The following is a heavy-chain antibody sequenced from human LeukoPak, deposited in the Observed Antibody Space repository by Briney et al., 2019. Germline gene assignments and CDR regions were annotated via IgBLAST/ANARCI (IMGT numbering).Heavy chain of an antibody. J-gene: IGHJ5*02. Sequence: SQTLSLTCTVSGGSISSGSYYWSWIRQPAGKGLEWIGRIYTSGTTNYNPSLKSPVTISIDTSKNQFSLKLSSVTAADTAVYYCARVYSNWFDPWGQGTLVTVSS. V-gene: IGHV4-61*02. CDR2: IYTSGTT. D-gene: IGHD2-21*01. CDR1: GGSISSGSYY. CDR3: ARVYSNWFDP.